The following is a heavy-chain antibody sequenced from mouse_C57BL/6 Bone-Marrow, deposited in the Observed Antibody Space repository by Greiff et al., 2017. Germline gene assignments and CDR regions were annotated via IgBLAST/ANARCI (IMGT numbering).Heavy chain of an antibody. CDR3: ARHYDYPWFAY. CDR2: ISSGGSYT. CDR1: GFTFSSYG. V-gene: IGHV5-6*01. Sequence: EVHLVESGGDLVKPGGSLKLSCAASGFTFSSYGMSWVRQTPDKRLEWVATISSGGSYTYYPDSVKGRLPISRDNAKNTLYLQMSSLKSEDTAMYYCARHYDYPWFAYWGQGTLVTVSA. J-gene: IGHJ3*01. D-gene: IGHD2-4*01.